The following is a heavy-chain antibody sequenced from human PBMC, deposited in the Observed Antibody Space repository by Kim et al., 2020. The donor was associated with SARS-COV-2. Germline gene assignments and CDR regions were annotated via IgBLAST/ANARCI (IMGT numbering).Heavy chain of an antibody. J-gene: IGHJ4*02. D-gene: IGHD3-22*01. V-gene: IGHV4-39*01. Sequence: SETLSLTCTVSGGSNSSSSYYWGWIRQPPGKGLEWIGSIYYSGSTYYNPSLKSRVTISVDTSKNQFSLKLSSVTAADTAVYYCAGYPTRYYYDSSGYLLCFDCWGQGTLVTVSS. CDR1: GGSNSSSSYY. CDR3: AGYPTRYYYDSSGYLLCFDC. CDR2: IYYSGST.